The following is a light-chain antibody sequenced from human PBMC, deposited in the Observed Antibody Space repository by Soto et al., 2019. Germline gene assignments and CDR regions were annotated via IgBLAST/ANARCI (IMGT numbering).Light chain of an antibody. CDR1: TSNIGTGYD. CDR2: GNS. J-gene: IGLJ1*01. V-gene: IGLV1-40*01. CDR3: QSYDSSLSGGV. Sequence: QSVLTQPPSVSGAPGQRVTISCTGSTSNIGTGYDVHWYQQLPGTAPKLLIYGNSNRPSGVPDRFSGSKSGTSASLAITGLQAEDDADYCCQSYDSSLSGGVFGTGTKLTVL.